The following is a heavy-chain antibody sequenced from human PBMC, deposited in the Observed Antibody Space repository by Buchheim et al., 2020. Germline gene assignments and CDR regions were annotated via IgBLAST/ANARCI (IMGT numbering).Heavy chain of an antibody. D-gene: IGHD3-10*01. J-gene: IGHJ6*02. V-gene: IGHV3-48*01. Sequence: EVQLVESGGGLVQPGGSLRLSCAASGFTFSSYSMNWVRQAPGKGLEWVSYISSSSSTIYYADSVKGRFTISRDNAKNSLYLQMNSLRAEDTAVYYCARDRSSGWASLYYYYGMDVWGQGTT. CDR1: GFTFSSYS. CDR3: ARDRSSGWASLYYYYGMDV. CDR2: ISSSSSTI.